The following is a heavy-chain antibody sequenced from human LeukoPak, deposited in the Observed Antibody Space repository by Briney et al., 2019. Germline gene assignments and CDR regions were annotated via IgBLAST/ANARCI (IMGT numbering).Heavy chain of an antibody. D-gene: IGHD7-27*01. CDR2: IKSNTDGGAT. J-gene: IGHJ4*02. V-gene: IGHV3-15*01. Sequence: PGGSLRLSCAASGFTFSVAWMNWVRQAPGKGLEWVGRIKSNTDGGATDYAAPVKNRFTISRNDSEKTLYLQMNSLKTGDTAVYYCITEPPGVVFWGQGTLVTVSS. CDR1: GFTFSVAW. CDR3: ITEPPGVVF.